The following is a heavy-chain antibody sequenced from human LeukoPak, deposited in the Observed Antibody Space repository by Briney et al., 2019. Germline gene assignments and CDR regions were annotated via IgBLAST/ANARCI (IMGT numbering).Heavy chain of an antibody. Sequence: GGSLRLSCAASGFTFSSYSMNWVRQAPGKGLEWVSSITSSSSHIFYADSVKGRFTISRDNAKNSLYLQMNSLRAEDTAVYYCARDKPPFDPFDYWGQGTLVTVSS. J-gene: IGHJ4*02. CDR1: GFTFSSYS. CDR3: ARDKPPFDPFDY. V-gene: IGHV3-21*01. CDR2: ITSSSSHI.